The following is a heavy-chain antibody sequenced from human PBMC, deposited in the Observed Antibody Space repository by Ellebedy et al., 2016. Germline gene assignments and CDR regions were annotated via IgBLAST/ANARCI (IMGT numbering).Heavy chain of an antibody. CDR3: ARDLQYYYGSGSKFWYFDY. D-gene: IGHD3-10*01. Sequence: SQTLSLTCXISGDSVSNNSAAWNWIRQSPSRGLEWLGRTYYRSKWYNDYAVSVKSRITINPDTSKNQFSLQLNSVTPEDTAVYYCARDLQYYYGSGSKFWYFDYWGQGTLVTVSS. V-gene: IGHV6-1*01. J-gene: IGHJ4*02. CDR1: GDSVSNNSAA. CDR2: TYYRSKWYN.